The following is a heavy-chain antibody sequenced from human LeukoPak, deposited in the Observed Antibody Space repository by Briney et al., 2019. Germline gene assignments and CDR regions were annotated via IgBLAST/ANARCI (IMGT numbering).Heavy chain of an antibody. Sequence: SETLSLTCSVSGGSITGSYWSWLRQPPGKGLEYIGYIYYSGSTNYNPSLKSRVTISVDTSEDQFSLKLTSVNAADTAVYYCATAGPISGRHNYFDSWGQGTLVTVSS. CDR2: IYYSGST. CDR1: GGSITGSY. J-gene: IGHJ4*02. D-gene: IGHD3-10*01. CDR3: ATAGPISGRHNYFDS. V-gene: IGHV4-59*01.